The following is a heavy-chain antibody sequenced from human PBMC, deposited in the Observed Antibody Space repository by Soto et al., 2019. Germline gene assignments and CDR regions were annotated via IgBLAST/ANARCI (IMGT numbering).Heavy chain of an antibody. J-gene: IGHJ5*02. CDR3: AGSPYGSGSYYSPGNWFDP. D-gene: IGHD3-10*01. CDR2: IYYSGST. Sequence: QVQLQESGPGLVKPSQTLSLTCTVSGGSISSGGYYWSWIRQHPGKGLEWIGYIYYSGSTYYNPSLKRRVTISVDTSKNQFSLKLSSVTAADTAVYYCAGSPYGSGSYYSPGNWFDPWGQGTLVTVSS. V-gene: IGHV4-31*03. CDR1: GGSISSGGYY.